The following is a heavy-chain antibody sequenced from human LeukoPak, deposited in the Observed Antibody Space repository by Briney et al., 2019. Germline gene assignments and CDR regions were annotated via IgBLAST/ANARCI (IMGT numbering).Heavy chain of an antibody. CDR2: ISGSGDTT. V-gene: IGHV3-23*01. CDR3: ASHIRDYYYYYYMDV. D-gene: IGHD2-21*01. J-gene: IGHJ6*03. CDR1: RFTFSSYT. Sequence: GGSLRLSCAASRFTFSSYTMSWVRQAPGQGLEWVSAISGSGDTTYYADSVKGRFTISRDNAKNSLYLQMNSLRAEDTAVYYCASHIRDYYYYYYMDVWGKGTTVTVSS.